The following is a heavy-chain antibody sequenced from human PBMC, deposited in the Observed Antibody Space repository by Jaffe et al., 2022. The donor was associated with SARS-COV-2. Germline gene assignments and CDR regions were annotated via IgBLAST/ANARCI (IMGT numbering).Heavy chain of an antibody. Sequence: QVQLVQSGAEVKKPGASVKVSCKASGYTFTSYGISWVRQAPGQGLEWMGWISAYNGNTNYAQKLQGRVTMTTDTSTSTAYMELRSLRSDDTAVYYCARVPHLHSSSWHYPYYYYGMDVWGQGTTVTVSS. D-gene: IGHD6-13*01. J-gene: IGHJ6*02. CDR1: GYTFTSYG. CDR2: ISAYNGNT. V-gene: IGHV1-18*01. CDR3: ARVPHLHSSSWHYPYYYYGMDV.